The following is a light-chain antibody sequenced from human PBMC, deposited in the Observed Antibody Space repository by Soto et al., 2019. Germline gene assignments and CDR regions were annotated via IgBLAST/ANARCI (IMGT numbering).Light chain of an antibody. CDR3: QKCDSAPLT. J-gene: IGKJ4*01. CDR2: VAS. V-gene: IGKV1-27*01. Sequence: DIQMTQSPSSLSASLGDGVTTTCRASQGITNYLAWYQQKPGKVPKLLIYVASTLQLGVPSRFSGTGSGTDFTLTISNLQPEDVATYYCQKCDSAPLTFGGGTKVDIK. CDR1: QGITNY.